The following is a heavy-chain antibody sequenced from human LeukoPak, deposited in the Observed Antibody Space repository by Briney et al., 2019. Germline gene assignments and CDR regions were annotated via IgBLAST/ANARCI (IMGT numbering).Heavy chain of an antibody. Sequence: GGSLRLSCAASGFTFSIYAMSWARQAPGKGLEWVSALSPSGGTTYYADSVKGRFTISRDNSKNTLYLQMNSLRAEDTAVYYCAKREGSSGSYTIMDVWGKGTTVTVSS. V-gene: IGHV3-23*01. J-gene: IGHJ6*03. CDR3: AKREGSSGSYTIMDV. CDR2: LSPSGGTT. CDR1: GFTFSIYA. D-gene: IGHD3-10*01.